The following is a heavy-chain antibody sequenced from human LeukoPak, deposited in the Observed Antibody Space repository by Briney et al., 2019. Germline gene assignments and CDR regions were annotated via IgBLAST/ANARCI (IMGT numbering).Heavy chain of an antibody. D-gene: IGHD1-7*01. J-gene: IGHJ4*02. V-gene: IGHV3-23*01. CDR2: ISGSGGST. Sequence: PGGSLRLSCAASGFTFSSYAMSWVRQAPGKGLEWVSAISGSGGSTYYADSVKGRFTISRDNSKNTLYLQMNSMRAEDTAVYYCAKDLLSGTTVIDYWGQGTLVTVSS. CDR1: GFTFSSYA. CDR3: AKDLLSGTTVIDY.